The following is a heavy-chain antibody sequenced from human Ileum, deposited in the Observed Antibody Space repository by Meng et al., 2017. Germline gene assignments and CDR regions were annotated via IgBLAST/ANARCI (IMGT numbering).Heavy chain of an antibody. Sequence: QVELTRWGVGLLKPSETLSLTCGVSGGSFSGYYWSWIRQPPGKGLEWIGEIDHSGGTNYNPSLKNRVTISVDTSKNRFSLKLSSVKAADTALYFCARRVGATPYAYNWLDPWGQGTLVTVSS. J-gene: IGHJ5*02. D-gene: IGHD1-26*01. V-gene: IGHV4-34*01. CDR3: ARRVGATPYAYNWLDP. CDR2: IDHSGGT. CDR1: GGSFSGYY.